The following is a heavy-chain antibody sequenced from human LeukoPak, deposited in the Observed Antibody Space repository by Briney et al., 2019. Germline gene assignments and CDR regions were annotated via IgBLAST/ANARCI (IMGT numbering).Heavy chain of an antibody. CDR2: IIPIFGTA. CDR1: GGTFSSYA. Sequence: SVKVSCKASGGTFSSYAISWVRQAPGQGLEWMGGIIPIFGTANYAQKFQGRVTITTDESTRTAYMELSSLRSEDTAVYYCASTRGITGTTDFDYWGQGTLVTVSS. D-gene: IGHD1-7*01. CDR3: ASTRGITGTTDFDY. J-gene: IGHJ4*02. V-gene: IGHV1-69*05.